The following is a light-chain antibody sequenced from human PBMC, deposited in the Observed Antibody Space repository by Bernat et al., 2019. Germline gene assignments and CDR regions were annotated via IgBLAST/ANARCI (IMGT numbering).Light chain of an antibody. CDR1: SSNIGSNS. CDR3: AVWDDSLSAWV. Sequence: QSVLTQPPSASGTPGQRVTISCSGRSSNIGSNSLYWYQQLPGTAPKLLIYSYNQRPSGVLDRFSGSKSGTSASLAISGLRSEDETDYYCAVWDDSLSAWVFGGGTKLTVL. V-gene: IGLV1-47*02. CDR2: SYN. J-gene: IGLJ3*02.